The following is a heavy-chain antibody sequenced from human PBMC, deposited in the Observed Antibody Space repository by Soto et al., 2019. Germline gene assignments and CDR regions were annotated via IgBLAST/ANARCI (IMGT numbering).Heavy chain of an antibody. CDR1: GDTFATHG. V-gene: IGHV1-18*01. CDR3: ARDGKFDY. CDR2: INSYNGNT. Sequence: QVQLVQSGDEEKNPGASVKVSCKASGDTFATHGIAWVRQAPGQGLEWMGWINSYNGNTNYAQKLQGRVTMTTDTSTSTAYMELRSLRSDDTAVYYCARDGKFDYWGQGTLVTVSS. J-gene: IGHJ4*02. D-gene: IGHD1-1*01.